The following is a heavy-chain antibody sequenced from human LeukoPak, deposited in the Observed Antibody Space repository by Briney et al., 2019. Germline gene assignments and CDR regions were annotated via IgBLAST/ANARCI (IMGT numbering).Heavy chain of an antibody. CDR2: ISAYNGNT. J-gene: IGHJ4*02. CDR3: ARDHPAWIQLWSSKGLDY. V-gene: IGHV1-18*01. CDR1: GYTFTSYG. D-gene: IGHD5-18*01. Sequence: ASVKVSCKASGYTFTSYGISWVRQAPGQGLGWMGWISAYNGNTNYAQKLQGRVTMTTDTSTSTAYMELRSLRSDDTAVYYCARDHPAWIQLWSSKGLDYWGQGTLVTVSS.